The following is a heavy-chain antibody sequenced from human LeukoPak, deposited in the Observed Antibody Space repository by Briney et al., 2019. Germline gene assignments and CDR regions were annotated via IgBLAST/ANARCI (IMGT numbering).Heavy chain of an antibody. J-gene: IGHJ6*02. Sequence: SETLSLTCSVSGGSTSSSSYYWVWIRQPPGKGLEWIGSVYYSGNTYYSPSLKSRITISVDTSKNQFSLKVTSVTAADTAVYYCARRGLPVTRYGMDVWGQGTTVTVSS. CDR2: VYYSGNT. CDR3: ARRGLPVTRYGMDV. V-gene: IGHV4-39*01. CDR1: GGSTSSSSYY. D-gene: IGHD4-17*01.